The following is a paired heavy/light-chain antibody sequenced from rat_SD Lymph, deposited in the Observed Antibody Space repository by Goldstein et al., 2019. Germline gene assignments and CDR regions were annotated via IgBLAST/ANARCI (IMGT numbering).Light chain of an antibody. V-gene: IGKV10S5*01. Sequence: DIQMTQTPSSMPASLGERVTISCRASQGISNYLNWYQQKPDGTIKPLIYYTSNLQSGVPSRFSGSGSGTDYSLTISSLEPEDFAMYYCQQYDSSPLTFGSGTKLEIK. J-gene: IGKJ5*01. CDR3: QQYDSSPLT. CDR2: YTS. CDR1: QGISNY.
Heavy chain of an antibody. Sequence: EVQLVETGGGLVQPGKSLKLTCATSGFTFSNAWMHWVRQSPEKQLEWVAQIKAKSNNYATYYAESVKGRFTISRDDSKSSVYLQMNSLKEEDTAIYYCTLQLSHRFAYWGQGTLVTVSS. D-gene: IGHD1-1*01. J-gene: IGHJ3*01. V-gene: IGHV6-8*01. CDR3: TLQLSHRFAY. CDR2: IKAKSNNYAT. CDR1: GFTFSNAW.